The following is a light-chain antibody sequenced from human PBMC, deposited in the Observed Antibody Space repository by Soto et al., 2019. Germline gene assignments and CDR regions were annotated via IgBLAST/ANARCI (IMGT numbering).Light chain of an antibody. J-gene: IGLJ1*01. V-gene: IGLV2-8*01. Sequence: QSVLTQPPSASGSPGQSVTISCTGTSSDVGAYNYVSWYQQHPGKAPKLIIYEVNKWPSGVPDRFSGSKSGNTASLTVSGLQAEDEADYYCSCYACSINLGGFGSGNMVTVL. CDR1: SSDVGAYNY. CDR2: EVN. CDR3: SCYACSINLGG.